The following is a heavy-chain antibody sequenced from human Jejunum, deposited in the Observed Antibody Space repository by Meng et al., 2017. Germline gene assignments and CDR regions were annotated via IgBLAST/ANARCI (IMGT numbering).Heavy chain of an antibody. Sequence: EVQLVESGGGLVQPGESLKLSWVVSGGTFSGSDIHWVRQASGKGLEWVGRIRSKTNNFATAYPASVKGRFTISRDDSKDTAFLQMNSLITEDTALYYCTMYASGHIWGQGTVVTVSS. CDR3: TMYASGHI. CDR1: GGTFSGSD. D-gene: IGHD2-8*01. J-gene: IGHJ3*02. V-gene: IGHV3-73*02. CDR2: IRSKTNNFAT.